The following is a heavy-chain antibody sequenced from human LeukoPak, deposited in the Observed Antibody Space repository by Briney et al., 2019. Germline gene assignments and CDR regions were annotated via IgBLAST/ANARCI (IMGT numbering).Heavy chain of an antibody. CDR1: GFPFSSYA. Sequence: AGGSLRLSCAASGFPFSSYAMRWVRQAPGKGLEWVSTISGSGGTTNYADSVKGRFTISRDSSKSTLYLQMNSLRAEDTAVYFCAKGGPQFFDYWGQGSLVTVSS. D-gene: IGHD5-24*01. CDR3: AKGGPQFFDY. V-gene: IGHV3-23*01. CDR2: ISGSGGTT. J-gene: IGHJ4*02.